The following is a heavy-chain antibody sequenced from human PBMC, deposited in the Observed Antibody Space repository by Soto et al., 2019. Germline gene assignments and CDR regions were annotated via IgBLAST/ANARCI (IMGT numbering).Heavy chain of an antibody. D-gene: IGHD2-2*02. V-gene: IGHV1-69*13. J-gene: IGHJ3*02. CDR1: GGTFSSYA. CDR3: AGTYSRRYCSSTSCYTNDAFDI. CDR2: IIPIFGTA. Sequence: ASVKVSCKASGGTFSSYAISWVRQAPGQGLEWMGGIIPIFGTANYAQKFQGRVTITADESTSTAYMELSSLRSEDTAVYYCAGTYSRRYCSSTSCYTNDAFDIWGQGTMVTVSS.